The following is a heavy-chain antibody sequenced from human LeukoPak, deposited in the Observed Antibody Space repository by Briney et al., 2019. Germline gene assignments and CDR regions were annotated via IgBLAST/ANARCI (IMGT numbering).Heavy chain of an antibody. Sequence: SETLSLTCAVYGGSFSGYYWSWIRQPPGKGLEWIGEINHSGSTNYNPSLKSRFTISVDTSKHQVSLKLCYMPAAATAVYYCARDAGGNSARTSEIDYYYYYGMDVWGQGPTLTVSS. J-gene: IGHJ6*02. CDR1: GGSFSGYY. D-gene: IGHD4-23*01. CDR3: ARDAGGNSARTSEIDYYYYYGMDV. CDR2: INHSGST. V-gene: IGHV4-34*01.